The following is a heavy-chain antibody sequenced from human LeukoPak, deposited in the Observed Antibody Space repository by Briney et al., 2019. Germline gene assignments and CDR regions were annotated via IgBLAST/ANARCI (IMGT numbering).Heavy chain of an antibody. V-gene: IGHV5-51*01. J-gene: IGHJ6*03. CDR1: GYSFTSYW. CDR2: IYPGDSDT. CDR3: ARIASDYYYYYYMDV. D-gene: IGHD2-21*02. Sequence: GESLKIPCKGSGYSFTSYWIGGVRQMPGKGLEWMGIIYPGDSDTRYSPSFQGQVTISADKSISTANLQWSSLKASDTATYHCARIASDYYYYYYMDVWGKGTTVTVSS.